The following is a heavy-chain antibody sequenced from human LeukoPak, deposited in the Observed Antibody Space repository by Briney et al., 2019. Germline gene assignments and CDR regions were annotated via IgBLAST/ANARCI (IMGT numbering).Heavy chain of an antibody. Sequence: GGSLRLSCAASGFTFSSYGMHWVRQAPGKGLEWVAVISYDGSNKYYADSVKGRFTISRDNSKNTLYLQMNSLRAEDTAVYYCAKPRGMIVVAFDYWGQGTLVTVSS. CDR2: ISYDGSNK. CDR3: AKPRGMIVVAFDY. D-gene: IGHD3-22*01. V-gene: IGHV3-30*18. CDR1: GFTFSSYG. J-gene: IGHJ4*02.